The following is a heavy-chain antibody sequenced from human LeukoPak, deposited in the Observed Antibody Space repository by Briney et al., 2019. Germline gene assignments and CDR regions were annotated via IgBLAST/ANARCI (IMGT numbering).Heavy chain of an antibody. V-gene: IGHV3-30-3*01. CDR2: ISYDGSNK. CDR1: GFTFSSYA. Sequence: GGSLRLSCAASGFTFSSYAMHWVRQAPGKGLEWVAVISYDGSNKYYADSVKGRFTISRDNSKNTLFLQMNSLRAEDTAVYYCVRDPPGSAFAFDIWGQGTMVIVSS. J-gene: IGHJ3*02. CDR3: VRDPPGSAFAFDI. D-gene: IGHD3-3*02.